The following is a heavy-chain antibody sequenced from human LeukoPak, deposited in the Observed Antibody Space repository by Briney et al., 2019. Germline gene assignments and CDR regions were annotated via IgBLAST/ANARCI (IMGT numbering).Heavy chain of an antibody. CDR3: ARAKYYDFWSGLIGGFDP. V-gene: IGHV5-51*01. D-gene: IGHD3-3*01. J-gene: IGHJ5*02. CDR2: IYPGDSDT. CDR1: GYSFTSYW. Sequence: GESLKISCKGSGYSFTSYWIGWVRQMPGKGLEWMGVIYPGDSDTRYSPSFQGQVTISADKSISTAYLQWSSLKASDTAMYYCARAKYYDFWSGLIGGFDPWGQGTLVTVSS.